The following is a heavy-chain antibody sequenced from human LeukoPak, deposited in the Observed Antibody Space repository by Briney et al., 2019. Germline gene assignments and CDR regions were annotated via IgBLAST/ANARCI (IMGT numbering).Heavy chain of an antibody. CDR1: GGSFNNYY. CDR3: ARGPEKYSSDRNWFDP. Sequence: SETLSLTCGVSGGSFNNYYWSWIRQPPGKGLEWIGEINQSGTTNYNPSLKSRVPISVDTSKNQFSLKLSSVTAADTAAYYCARGPEKYSSDRNWFDPWGQGTLVTVSS. J-gene: IGHJ5*02. CDR2: INQSGTT. D-gene: IGHD6-19*01. V-gene: IGHV4-34*01.